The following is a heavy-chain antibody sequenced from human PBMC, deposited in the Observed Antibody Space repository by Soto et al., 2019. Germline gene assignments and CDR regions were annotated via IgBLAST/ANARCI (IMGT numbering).Heavy chain of an antibody. CDR2: IYPGDSDT. D-gene: IGHD2-8*01. V-gene: IGHV5-51*01. Sequence: GESLKISCVGSGYSFTSYWIGWVRQMPGKGLEWMGIIYPGDSDTRYSPSFPGQATISADKSINTAYLQWSSLKASDTAMYYCMRQLGVDADNWLHPWGQGTLVTVSS. J-gene: IGHJ5*02. CDR1: GYSFTSYW. CDR3: MRQLGVDADNWLHP.